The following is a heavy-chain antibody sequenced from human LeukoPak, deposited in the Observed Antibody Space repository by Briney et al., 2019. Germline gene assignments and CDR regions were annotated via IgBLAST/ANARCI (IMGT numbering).Heavy chain of an antibody. D-gene: IGHD3-9*01. V-gene: IGHV1-69*05. CDR3: ARGGYDILTHFDY. CDR2: IIPVFGTA. J-gene: IGHJ4*02. CDR1: GGTFSSYA. Sequence: SVKVSCKASGGTFSSYAISWVRQAPGQGLEWTGGIIPVFGTANYAQKFQGRVTITTDESTSTAYMELSSLRSEDTAVYYCARGGYDILTHFDYWGQGTLVTVSS.